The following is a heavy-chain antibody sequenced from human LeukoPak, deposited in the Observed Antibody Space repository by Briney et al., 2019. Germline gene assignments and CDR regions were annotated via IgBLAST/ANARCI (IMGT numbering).Heavy chain of an antibody. V-gene: IGHV1-8*01. J-gene: IGHJ4*02. CDR3: ARGGGWELPHDY. CDR1: GYTFTSYD. CDR2: VNPNSGNT. D-gene: IGHD1-26*01. Sequence: ASVKVSCKASGYTFTSYDINWVRQATGQGLEWMGWVNPNSGNTGYAQKFQGRVTMTRNTSISTAYMELSSLRSEDTAVYYCARGGGWELPHDYWGQGTLVTVSS.